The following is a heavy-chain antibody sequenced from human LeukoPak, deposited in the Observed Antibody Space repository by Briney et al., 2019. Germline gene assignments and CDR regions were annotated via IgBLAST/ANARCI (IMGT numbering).Heavy chain of an antibody. CDR1: GFTFSSYS. J-gene: IGHJ4*01. CDR3: ARDRGWQQFDY. V-gene: IGHV3-21*01. Sequence: GGSLRLSCAASGFTFSSYSMNWVRQAPGKGLEWVSSISSSSSYIYYADSVKGRFTISRDNPKNSLYLELNSLRAEDTGVYFCARDRGWQQFDYWGQGTLVTVSS. D-gene: IGHD5-24*01. CDR2: ISSSSSYI.